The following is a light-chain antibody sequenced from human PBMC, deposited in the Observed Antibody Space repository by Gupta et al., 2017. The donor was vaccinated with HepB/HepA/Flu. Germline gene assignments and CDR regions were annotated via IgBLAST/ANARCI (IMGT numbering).Light chain of an antibody. Sequence: SSVLTQPPSVSVAPGKTATITCGGDKIGSKSVHWYHQKPGQAPALVVYDDSDRPSGIPGRFSGSNSENTATLTIRRGEAGDEADYYCQVWHRTSGVFGGGTKLTVL. CDR3: QVWHRTSGV. J-gene: IGLJ3*02. V-gene: IGLV3-21*03. CDR2: DDS. CDR1: KIGSKS.